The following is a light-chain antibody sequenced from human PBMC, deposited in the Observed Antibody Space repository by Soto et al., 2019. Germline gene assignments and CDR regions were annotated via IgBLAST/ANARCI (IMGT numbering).Light chain of an antibody. J-gene: IGLJ1*01. CDR3: CSYAGSSTFYV. V-gene: IGLV2-11*01. CDR2: DVS. CDR1: SSDVGGYNY. Sequence: QSVLTQPRSVSGSPGQSVTISCAGTSSDVGGYNYVSWYQQHPGKAPKLMIYDVSKRPSGVPDRFSGSKSGNTASLTISELQADDEADYYCCSYAGSSTFYVFGAGTKVTVL.